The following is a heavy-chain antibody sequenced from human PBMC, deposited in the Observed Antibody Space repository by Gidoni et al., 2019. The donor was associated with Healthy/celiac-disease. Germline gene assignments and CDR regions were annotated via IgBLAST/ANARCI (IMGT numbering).Heavy chain of an antibody. CDR3: ARARRYCSGGSCRKGYFDY. V-gene: IGHV3-7*03. Sequence: EVQLVESGGGWVQPGGSLRLSWAASGFTFSSYWMSWVRQAPGKGLEWVANIKQDGSEKYYVDSVKGRCTISRDNAKNSLYLQMNSLRAEDTAVYYCARARRYCSGGSCRKGYFDYWGQGTLVTVSS. J-gene: IGHJ4*02. CDR1: GFTFSSYW. CDR2: IKQDGSEK. D-gene: IGHD2-15*01.